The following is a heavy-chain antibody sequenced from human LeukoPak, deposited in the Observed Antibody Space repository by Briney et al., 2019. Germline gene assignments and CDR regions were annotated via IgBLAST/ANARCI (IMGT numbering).Heavy chain of an antibody. V-gene: IGHV3-23*01. J-gene: IGHJ5*02. CDR2: ITSSGDVT. CDR1: GFTFNIYA. Sequence: PGGSLRLSCAASGFTFNIYAMSWVRQAPGKGLEWVSSITSSGDVTFYADSVKDRFTISRDNSKNTLYLQMSRLRAEDTAVYYCAKDYYVVVVAANDNWFDPWGQGTLVTVSS. CDR3: AKDYYVVVVAANDNWFDP. D-gene: IGHD2-15*01.